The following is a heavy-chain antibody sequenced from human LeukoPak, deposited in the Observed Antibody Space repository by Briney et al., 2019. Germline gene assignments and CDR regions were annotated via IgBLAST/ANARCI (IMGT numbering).Heavy chain of an antibody. Sequence: SETLSLTCTVSGGSISSYYWSWIRQPAGKGLEWIGRIYTSGSTNYNPSLKSRVTMSVDTSKNQFSLKLSSVTAADTAVYYCASTPGVATIGQGWFDPWDQGTLVTVSS. CDR1: GGSISSYY. CDR3: ASTPGVATIGQGWFDP. CDR2: IYTSGST. D-gene: IGHD5-24*01. V-gene: IGHV4-4*07. J-gene: IGHJ5*02.